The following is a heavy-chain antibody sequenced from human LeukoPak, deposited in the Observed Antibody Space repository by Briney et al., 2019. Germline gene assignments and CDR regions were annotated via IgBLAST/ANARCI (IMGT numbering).Heavy chain of an antibody. CDR1: GFTFSDHY. Sequence: GGSLRLSCAASGFTFSDHYMDWVRQAPGKGLEWVGRSRNKANTYTKEYAACVRGRFTISRDDSKNSLSLQMNSLNTEDTAMYYCARDSSSGRFLFDIWGQGTVVTVSS. J-gene: IGHJ3*02. D-gene: IGHD2-15*01. CDR2: SRNKANTYTK. CDR3: ARDSSSGRFLFDI. V-gene: IGHV3-72*01.